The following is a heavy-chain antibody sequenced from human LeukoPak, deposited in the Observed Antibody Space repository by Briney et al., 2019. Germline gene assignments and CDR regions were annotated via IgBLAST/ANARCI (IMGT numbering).Heavy chain of an antibody. CDR2: TRNKANSYTT. CDR3: ARRGSSWYYFDY. J-gene: IGHJ4*02. CDR1: GFTFSDHY. V-gene: IGHV3-72*01. D-gene: IGHD6-13*01. Sequence: GGSLRLSCAASGFTFSDHYMDWVRQAPGKGLEWVGRTRNKANSYTTEYAASVKGRFTISRDDSKNSLYLQMNSLKTEDTAVYYCARRGSSWYYFDYWGQGNPGHRLL.